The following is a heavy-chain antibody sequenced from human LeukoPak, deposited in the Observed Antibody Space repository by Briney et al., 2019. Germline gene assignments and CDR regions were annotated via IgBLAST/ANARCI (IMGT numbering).Heavy chain of an antibody. CDR1: GFTFSSYW. CDR3: ATDSRGAFDI. V-gene: IGHV3-7*01. J-gene: IGHJ3*02. CDR2: MRQDGREI. Sequence: GGSLRLSCAASGFTFSSYWMTWVRQAPGKGLERVANMRQDGREIYYVDSVKGRFTISRDNAKRSLYLQMNSLRVEDTAVYYCATDSRGAFDIWGQGTMVTVSS.